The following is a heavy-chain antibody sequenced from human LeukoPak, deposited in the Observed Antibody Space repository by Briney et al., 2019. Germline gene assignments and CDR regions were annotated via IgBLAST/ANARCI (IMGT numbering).Heavy chain of an antibody. J-gene: IGHJ5*02. V-gene: IGHV4-30-2*01. Sequence: PSETLSLTCTVSGGSMSSGGFYWSWIRQPPGKGLEWIGYIYHSGSTYYNPSLRSRVTISVDRSKNQFSLKLSSVTAADTAVYYCAGDVLLWFGEESWFDPWGQGTLVTVSS. CDR3: AGDVLLWFGEESWFDP. D-gene: IGHD3-10*01. CDR2: IYHSGST. CDR1: GGSMSSGGFY.